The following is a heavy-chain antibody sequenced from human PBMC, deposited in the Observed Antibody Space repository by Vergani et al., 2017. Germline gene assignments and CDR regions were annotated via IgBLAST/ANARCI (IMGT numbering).Heavy chain of an antibody. Sequence: EVQLVESGGGLVQPGGSLRLSCAASGFTFSSYWMSWVRQAPGKGLEWVANIKQNGSEKYYVDSVKGRFTISRDNAKNSLYLQMNSLRAEDTAVYYCARAKVVRGVTPGYYYDYMDVWGKGTTVTVSS. V-gene: IGHV3-7*01. CDR2: IKQNGSEK. CDR1: GFTFSSYW. J-gene: IGHJ6*03. D-gene: IGHD3-10*01. CDR3: ARAKVVRGVTPGYYYDYMDV.